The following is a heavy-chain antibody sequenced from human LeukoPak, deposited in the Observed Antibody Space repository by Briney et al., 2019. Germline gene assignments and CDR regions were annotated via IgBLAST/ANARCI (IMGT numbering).Heavy chain of an antibody. Sequence: ASVKVSCKASGGTFSSYAISWVRQAPGQGLEWMGGIIPIFGTANYAQKFQGRVTITTDESTSTAYMELSSLRSEDTAVYYCARGNTYYDFWSGYFDYWGQGTLVTVSS. J-gene: IGHJ4*02. CDR2: IIPIFGTA. CDR1: GGTFSSYA. D-gene: IGHD3-3*01. CDR3: ARGNTYYDFWSGYFDY. V-gene: IGHV1-69*05.